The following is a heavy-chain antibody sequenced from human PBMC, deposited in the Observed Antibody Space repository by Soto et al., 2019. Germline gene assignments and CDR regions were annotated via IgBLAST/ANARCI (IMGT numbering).Heavy chain of an antibody. Sequence: TLSLTCTVSGGSISSGDYHWTWIRQPPGKGLEWIGYIHYSGSAYYNPSLKSRVTISVDTSKKQFSLRLSSVTAADTAVYYCAREMATMKFDYWGQGALVTVSS. CDR3: AREMATMKFDY. CDR1: GGSISSGDYH. V-gene: IGHV4-30-4*01. CDR2: IHYSGSA. J-gene: IGHJ4*02.